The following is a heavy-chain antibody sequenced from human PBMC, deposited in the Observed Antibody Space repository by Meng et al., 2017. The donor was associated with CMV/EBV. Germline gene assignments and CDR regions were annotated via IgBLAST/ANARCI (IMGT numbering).Heavy chain of an antibody. CDR2: IKSKIDGGTT. J-gene: IGHJ4*02. D-gene: IGHD2-2*01. CDR3: TTPGCSSTTCYTRLSY. Sequence: LSLTGAASGFTFSNAWMSWVRQAPGKGLEWVGRIKSKIDGGTTDYAAPVKGRFTISRDDSQNTLFLQMDSLKTEDTATYYCTTPGCSSTTCYTRLSYWGQGTVVTVSS. V-gene: IGHV3-15*01. CDR1: GFTFSNAW.